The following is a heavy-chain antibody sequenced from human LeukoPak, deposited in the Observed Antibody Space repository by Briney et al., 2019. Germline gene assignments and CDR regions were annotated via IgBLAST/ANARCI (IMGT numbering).Heavy chain of an antibody. CDR1: GGSISSSSYY. J-gene: IGHJ3*02. D-gene: IGHD2-15*01. CDR2: IYYSGST. Sequence: SETLSLTCTVSGGSISSSSYYWGWIRQPPGKGLEWIGRIYYSGSTYYNPSLKSRVTISVDTSKNQFSLKLSSVTAADTAAYYCARRRRVDCSGGSCYSVRGAFDIWGQGTMVTVSS. V-gene: IGHV4-39*01. CDR3: ARRRRVDCSGGSCYSVRGAFDI.